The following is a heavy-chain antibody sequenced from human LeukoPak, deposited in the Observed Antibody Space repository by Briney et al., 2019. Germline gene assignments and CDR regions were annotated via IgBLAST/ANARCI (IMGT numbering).Heavy chain of an antibody. V-gene: IGHV4-59*01. CDR3: AREDDYGGNLDY. Sequence: SETLSLTCTVSGGSISSYYWSLIRQPPGKGLEWIGYIYYSGSTNYNPSLKSRVTISVDTSKNQFSLKLSSVTAADTAVYYCAREDDYGGNLDYWGQGTLVTVSS. D-gene: IGHD4-23*01. J-gene: IGHJ4*02. CDR1: GGSISSYY. CDR2: IYYSGST.